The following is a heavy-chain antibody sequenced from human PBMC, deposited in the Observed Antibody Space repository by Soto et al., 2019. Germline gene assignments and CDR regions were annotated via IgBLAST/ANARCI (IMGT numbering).Heavy chain of an antibody. V-gene: IGHV4-30-2*01. J-gene: IGHJ6*02. CDR2: IYHSGSA. CDR3: ARAHYGDYGYGMDV. CDR1: GGSISSGGYS. Sequence: QLQLQESGSGLVKPSQTLSLTCAVSGGSISSGGYSWSWIRQPPGKGLEWIGYIYHSGSAYYNPSRNGRGTIAVDRSKNQSSLILSSVTAADTAVYYCARAHYGDYGYGMDVWGQGTTVTVSS. D-gene: IGHD4-17*01.